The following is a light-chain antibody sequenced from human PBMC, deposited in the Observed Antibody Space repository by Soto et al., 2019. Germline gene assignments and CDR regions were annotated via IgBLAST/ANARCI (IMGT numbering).Light chain of an antibody. Sequence: DIQMTQSPSSLSASVGDRVTITCRASQSISSYLNWYQQKPGNAPKLLIYAASSLRSGVPSRFSGSGSVTDFTVTISSLQPEDFATYCCQRSYSTPRMYTFGQGTKLEIK. J-gene: IGKJ2*01. V-gene: IGKV1-39*01. CDR2: AAS. CDR1: QSISSY. CDR3: QRSYSTPRMYT.